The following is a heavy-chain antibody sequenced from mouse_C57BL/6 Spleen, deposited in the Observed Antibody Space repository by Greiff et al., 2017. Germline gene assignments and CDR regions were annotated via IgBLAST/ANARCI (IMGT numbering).Heavy chain of an antibody. Sequence: QVQLLQPGTELVKPGASVKLSCKASGYTFTSYWMHWVKQRPGQGLEWVGNINPSNGGTNYNEKFKSKATLTVDKSSSTAYRQLSSLTSEDSAVYYCARSIYYGNYDAMDYWGQGTSVTVSS. CDR2: INPSNGGT. J-gene: IGHJ4*01. V-gene: IGHV1-53*01. CDR1: GYTFTSYW. CDR3: ARSIYYGNYDAMDY. D-gene: IGHD2-1*01.